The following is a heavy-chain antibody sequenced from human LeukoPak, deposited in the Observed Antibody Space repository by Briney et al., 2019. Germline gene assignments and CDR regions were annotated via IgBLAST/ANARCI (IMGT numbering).Heavy chain of an antibody. V-gene: IGHV1-46*01. Sequence: ASVKVSCKTSGYTFTNFYIHWVRQAPGQGPEWMGTINPGSGSARYTQKFQGRVSMTSDTSTSTVYMDMSSLTSDDTAVYYCTRGTLFDWGQGTLVTVSS. CDR3: TRGTLFD. CDR2: INPGSGSA. J-gene: IGHJ4*02. CDR1: GYTFTNFY. D-gene: IGHD3-16*01.